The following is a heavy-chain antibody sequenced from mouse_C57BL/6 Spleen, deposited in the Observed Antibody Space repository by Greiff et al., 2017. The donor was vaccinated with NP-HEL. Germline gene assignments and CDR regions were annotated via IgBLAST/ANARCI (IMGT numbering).Heavy chain of an antibody. J-gene: IGHJ4*01. CDR1: GYAFSSYW. D-gene: IGHD1-1*01. CDR3: ARDYGSSWGYAMDY. V-gene: IGHV1-80*01. CDR2: IYPGDGDT. Sequence: VQLVESGAELVKPGASVKISCKASGYAFSSYWMNWVKQRPGKGLEWIGQIYPGDGDTNYNGKFKGKATLTADKSSSTAYMQLSSLTSEDSAVYFCARDYGSSWGYAMDYWGQGTSVTVSS.